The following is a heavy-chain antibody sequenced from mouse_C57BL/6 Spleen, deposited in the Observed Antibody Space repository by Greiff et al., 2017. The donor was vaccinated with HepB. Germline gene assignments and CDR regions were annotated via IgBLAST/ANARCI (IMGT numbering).Heavy chain of an antibody. J-gene: IGHJ2*01. CDR2: IYPGSGST. CDR3: AAYVSSSYYFDY. V-gene: IGHV1-55*01. D-gene: IGHD1-1*01. Sequence: VQLQQPGAELVKPGASVKMSCKASGYTFTSYWITWVKPRPGQGLEWIGDIYPGSGSTNYNEKFKSKATLAADTSSSTAYMQLSSLTAEDSAVYYCAAYVSSSYYFDYWGQGTTLTVSS. CDR1: GYTFTSYW.